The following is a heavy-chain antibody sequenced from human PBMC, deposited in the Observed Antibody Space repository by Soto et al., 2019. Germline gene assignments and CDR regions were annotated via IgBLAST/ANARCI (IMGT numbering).Heavy chain of an antibody. Sequence: ETLSLTCAVYGGSVSGYYWSWIRQPPGKGLEWIGEINHSGSTNYNPSLKSRVTISVDTSKNQFSLKLSSVTAADTAVYYCARGNVVVPAARLDYYYMDVWGKGTTVTVSS. CDR3: ARGNVVVPAARLDYYYMDV. D-gene: IGHD2-2*01. V-gene: IGHV4-34*01. J-gene: IGHJ6*03. CDR2: INHSGST. CDR1: GGSVSGYY.